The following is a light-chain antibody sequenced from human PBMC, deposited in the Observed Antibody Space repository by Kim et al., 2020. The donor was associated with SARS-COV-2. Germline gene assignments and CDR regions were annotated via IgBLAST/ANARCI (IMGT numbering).Light chain of an antibody. CDR2: HDS. V-gene: IGLV3-21*04. CDR1: NMGSKS. J-gene: IGLJ3*02. CDR3: QVWDSSSWV. Sequence: SYELTQPPSVSVAPGQTTRITCGGNNMGSKSVHWYQQKPGQAPVLVIYHDSDRPSGIPERFSGSNSGNTATLTISRVEAGDEADYYCQVWDSSSWVFGGGTQLTVL.